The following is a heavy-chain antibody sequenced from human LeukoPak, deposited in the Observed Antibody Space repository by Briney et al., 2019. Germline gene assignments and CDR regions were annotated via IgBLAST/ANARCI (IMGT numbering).Heavy chain of an antibody. D-gene: IGHD1-26*01. CDR1: GFTFSSYA. V-gene: IGHV3-7*01. J-gene: IGHJ4*02. CDR3: ARGGSGSFDY. Sequence: GGSLRLSCAASGFTFSSYAMHWVRQAPGKGLEWVANIKQDGSEKYYVNSVKGRFTISRDNAKNSLYLQMNSLRAEDTAVYYCARGGSGSFDYWGQGTLVTVSS. CDR2: IKQDGSEK.